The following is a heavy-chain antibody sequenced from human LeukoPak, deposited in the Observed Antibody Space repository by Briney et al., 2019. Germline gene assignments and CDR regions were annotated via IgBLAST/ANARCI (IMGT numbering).Heavy chain of an antibody. D-gene: IGHD1-26*01. Sequence: GGSLRLSCAASGFTFSGYAMSWVRQAPGKGLEWVSTITASGGTTFYADSVKGRFTISRDNSKNTLYLQMNSLRAEDTAVYYCAKDYSGTYHRGADYWGQGTLVTVSS. V-gene: IGHV3-23*01. CDR3: AKDYSGTYHRGADY. CDR2: ITASGGTT. J-gene: IGHJ4*02. CDR1: GFTFSGYA.